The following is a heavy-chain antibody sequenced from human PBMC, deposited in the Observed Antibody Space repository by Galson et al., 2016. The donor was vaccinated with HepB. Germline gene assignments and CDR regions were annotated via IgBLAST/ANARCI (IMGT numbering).Heavy chain of an antibody. J-gene: IGHJ4*02. V-gene: IGHV3-9*01. Sequence: SLRLSCAASGFSLAEYAIHWVRQVPGKGLEWVPGISWNGRTLGYADSVKGRFTISKDHAKNSLYLQMNSLRPEDTALYYCAKDKTSGYSSGWYYFDYWGQGTLVTVSS. CDR3: AKDKTSGYSSGWYYFDY. CDR2: ISWNGRTL. D-gene: IGHD6-19*01. CDR1: GFSLAEYA.